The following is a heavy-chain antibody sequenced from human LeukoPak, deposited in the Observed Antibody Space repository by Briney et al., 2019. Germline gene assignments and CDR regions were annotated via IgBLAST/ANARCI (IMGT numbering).Heavy chain of an antibody. D-gene: IGHD6-13*01. CDR2: MNPSGNT. CDR1: GYTLTSYD. V-gene: IGHV1-8*03. CDR3: ARVTYSSPDY. Sequence: VASVKVSCKASGYTLTSYDINWVRRATGQGLEWMGWMNPSGNTGYAQKFQGRLTITRNTSISTAYMELSSLRSEDTAVYYCARVTYSSPDYWGQGTLVTVSS. J-gene: IGHJ4*02.